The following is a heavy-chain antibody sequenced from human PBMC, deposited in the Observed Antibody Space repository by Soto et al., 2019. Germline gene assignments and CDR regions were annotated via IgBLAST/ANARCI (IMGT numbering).Heavy chain of an antibody. D-gene: IGHD6-13*01. CDR3: ARDWVIAAAGTNWFDP. V-gene: IGHV3-33*01. CDR2: IWYDGSNK. J-gene: IGHJ5*02. Sequence: GGSLRLSCAASGFTFSSYGMHWVRQAPGKGLEWVAVIWYDGSNKYYADSVKGRFTISRDNSKNTLYLQMNSLRAEDTAVYYCARDWVIAAAGTNWFDPWGQGTLVTVSS. CDR1: GFTFSSYG.